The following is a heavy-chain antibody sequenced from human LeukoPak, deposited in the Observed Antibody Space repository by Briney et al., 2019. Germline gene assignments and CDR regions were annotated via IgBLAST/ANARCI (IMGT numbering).Heavy chain of an antibody. V-gene: IGHV3-23*01. Sequence: SCKASGYNFTSYGMSWVRQAPGKGLEWVSAITNSGDNTYYADSVKGRFTISRDNSKNTLYLQINSLRAEDTAIYYCAKAPMEDSWYIHFDYWGQGTLVTVSS. CDR3: AKAPMEDSWYIHFDY. J-gene: IGHJ4*02. CDR2: ITNSGDNT. CDR1: GYNFTSYG. D-gene: IGHD6-13*01.